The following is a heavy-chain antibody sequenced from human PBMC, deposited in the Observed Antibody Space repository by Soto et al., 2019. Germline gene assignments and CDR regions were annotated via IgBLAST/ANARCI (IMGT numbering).Heavy chain of an antibody. D-gene: IGHD6-25*01. CDR3: ARHIREQRIALASDAFDI. V-gene: IGHV5-51*01. J-gene: IGHJ3*02. CDR2: VYPGDSDI. Sequence: GESLKISCKGSGYNFASYWIGWVRQTPGKGLEWMGIVYPGDSDIRYSPSFQGQVSISADKSLSTAYLQWRSLKASDTAIYYCARHIREQRIALASDAFDIWGQGTMVTVSS. CDR1: GYNFASYW.